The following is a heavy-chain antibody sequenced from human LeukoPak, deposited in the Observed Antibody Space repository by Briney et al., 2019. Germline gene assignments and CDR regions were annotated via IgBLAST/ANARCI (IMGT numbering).Heavy chain of an antibody. CDR1: GGTFSRYV. CDR3: ASWAKSRDGYNRAFDI. Sequence: ASVKVSCKASGGTFSRYVISWVRQAPGQGPEWMGRIIPILGIANYAQKFQGRVTITTDESTSTAYMELSSLRSEDTAVYYCASWAKSRDGYNRAFDIWGQGTMVTVSS. D-gene: IGHD5-24*01. V-gene: IGHV1-69*04. CDR2: IIPILGIA. J-gene: IGHJ3*02.